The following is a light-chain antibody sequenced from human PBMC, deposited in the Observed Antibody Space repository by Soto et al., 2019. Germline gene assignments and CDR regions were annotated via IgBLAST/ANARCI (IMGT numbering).Light chain of an antibody. CDR1: QSISSW. J-gene: IGKJ1*01. CDR2: KAS. CDR3: QQYNRAWT. Sequence: DFQMTQSPSTLSASVGDRVTITCRASQSISSWLAWYQQKPGKAPKLLIYKASSLESGVPSRFSGSGSGTEFTLTISSLQPDDFATYYCQQYNRAWTFGQGTKVDIK. V-gene: IGKV1-5*03.